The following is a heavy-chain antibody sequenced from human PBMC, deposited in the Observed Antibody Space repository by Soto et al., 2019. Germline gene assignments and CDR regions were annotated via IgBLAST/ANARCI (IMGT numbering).Heavy chain of an antibody. V-gene: IGHV4-39*01. CDR3: AKLFTMVRGSFPYGMDV. J-gene: IGHJ6*02. Sequence: SETLSLTCTVSGDSISSSNYFWGWIRQPPGKGLEWIGTIFYSGSTYYNPSLKSRVTISVDTSKNQFSLKLSSVTAADTAVYYCAKLFTMVRGSFPYGMDVWGQGTTVTVS. CDR2: IFYSGST. D-gene: IGHD3-10*01. CDR1: GDSISSSNYF.